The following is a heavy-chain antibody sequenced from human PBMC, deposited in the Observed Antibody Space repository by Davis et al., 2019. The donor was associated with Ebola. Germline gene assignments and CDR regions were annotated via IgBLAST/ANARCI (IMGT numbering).Heavy chain of an antibody. CDR3: ARGGTVVYYYGMDV. Sequence: PGGSLRLSCAASGFTFSSYAMHWVRQAPGKGLEYVSGISSNGGSTYYAYSVKGRFTISRGNSKNTLYLQMGSLRAEDMAVYYCARGGTVVYYYGMDVWGQGTTVTVSS. D-gene: IGHD4-11*01. CDR1: GFTFSSYA. CDR2: ISSNGGST. J-gene: IGHJ6*02. V-gene: IGHV3-64*01.